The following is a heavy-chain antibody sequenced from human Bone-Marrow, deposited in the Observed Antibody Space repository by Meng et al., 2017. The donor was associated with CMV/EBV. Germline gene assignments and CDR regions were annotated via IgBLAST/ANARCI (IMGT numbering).Heavy chain of an antibody. J-gene: IGHJ4*02. CDR3: AQDSNPRRPVRIDS. CDR1: GFTFISHA. D-gene: IGHD1-1*01. V-gene: IGHV3-23*01. CDR2: VSATGGST. Sequence: GESLKISCVASGFTFISHAMTWVRQVPGKGLEWVSTVSATGGSTYYSDTVKGRFTISRDNSKNTLYLQMDSLRVEDTALYYCAQDSNPRRPVRIDSWGQGKLVNVSS.